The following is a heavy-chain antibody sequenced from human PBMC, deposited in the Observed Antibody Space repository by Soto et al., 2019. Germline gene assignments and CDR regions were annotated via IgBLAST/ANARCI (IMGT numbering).Heavy chain of an antibody. D-gene: IGHD3-22*01. CDR1: GFTFSSYA. CDR3: ARDGHIAMIVVVMRY. V-gene: IGHV3-30-3*01. CDR2: ISYDGSNK. Sequence: QVQLVESGGGVVQPGRSLRLSCAASGFTFSSYAMHWVRQAPGKGLEWVAVISYDGSNKYYADSVKGRFTISRDNSKNTLDLQMNSLRAEDTAVYYCARDGHIAMIVVVMRYWGQGTLVTVSS. J-gene: IGHJ4*02.